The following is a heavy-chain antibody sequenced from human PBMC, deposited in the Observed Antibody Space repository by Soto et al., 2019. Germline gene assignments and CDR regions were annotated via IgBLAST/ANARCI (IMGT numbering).Heavy chain of an antibody. CDR3: ARGGGSGSDFGY. J-gene: IGHJ4*02. Sequence: EVQLVDSGGGLIQPGGSLRLSCAASGFTVSSNYMSWVRQAPGKGLECVSGIYTGGSTYYADSVKGRFTISRDNSKNTVYLQMNSLRAEDTAVYFCARGGGSGSDFGYWGQGTLVTVSS. CDR2: IYTGGST. CDR1: GFTVSSNY. D-gene: IGHD5-12*01. V-gene: IGHV3-53*01.